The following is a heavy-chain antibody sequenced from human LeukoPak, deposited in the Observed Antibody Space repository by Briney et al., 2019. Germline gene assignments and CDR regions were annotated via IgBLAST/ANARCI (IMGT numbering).Heavy chain of an antibody. J-gene: IGHJ4*02. Sequence: SETLSLTCTVSGGSISSSSYYWGWIRQPPGTGLEWIGSIYYSGSTYYNPSLMSRVTISVDTSKNQFSLKLSSVTAADTAVYYCARRTVTTWGVDYWGQGTLVTVSS. D-gene: IGHD4-11*01. CDR2: IYYSGST. V-gene: IGHV4-39*01. CDR1: GGSISSSSYY. CDR3: ARRTVTTWGVDY.